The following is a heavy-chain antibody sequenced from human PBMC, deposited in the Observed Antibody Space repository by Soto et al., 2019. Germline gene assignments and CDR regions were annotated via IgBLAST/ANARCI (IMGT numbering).Heavy chain of an antibody. CDR1: GFTFSSYG. D-gene: IGHD6-19*01. J-gene: IGHJ3*02. V-gene: IGHV3-30*18. CDR3: AKDGRYSSGWPDAFDI. Sequence: QVQLVESGGGVVQPGRSLRLSCAASGFTFSSYGMHWVRQAPGKGLEWVAVISYDGSNKYYADSVKGRFTISRDNSKKXLYLKMNSLRAEDTAVYYCAKDGRYSSGWPDAFDIWGQGTMVTVSS. CDR2: ISYDGSNK.